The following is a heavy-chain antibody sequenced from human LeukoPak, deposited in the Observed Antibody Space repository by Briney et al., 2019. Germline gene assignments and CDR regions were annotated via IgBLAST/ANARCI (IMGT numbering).Heavy chain of an antibody. V-gene: IGHV3-48*01. D-gene: IGHD5-24*01. J-gene: IGHJ4*02. Sequence: GGSLRLSCAASGFTFSSYSMNWVRQAPGKGLEWVSYISSSSTIYYADSVKGRFTISRDNAKNSLYLQMNSLRAEDTAVYYCARDEEYGDGYNEISLDYWGQGTLVTVSS. CDR1: GFTFSSYS. CDR3: ARDEEYGDGYNEISLDY. CDR2: ISSSSTI.